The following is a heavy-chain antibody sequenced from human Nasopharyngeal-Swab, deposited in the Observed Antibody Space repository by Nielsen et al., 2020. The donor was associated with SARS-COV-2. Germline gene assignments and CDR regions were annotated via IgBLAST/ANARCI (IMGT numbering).Heavy chain of an antibody. CDR1: GFTFSSYD. V-gene: IGHV3-30*04. CDR3: ARDLVGATY. J-gene: IGHJ4*02. Sequence: GGSLRLSCAAYGFTFSSYDMHWVRQAPGKGLEWVAVISYDGSNKYYADSVKGRFTISRDNSKNTLYLQINGLRAEDTAVYYCARDLVGATYWGQGTLVTVSS. CDR2: ISYDGSNK. D-gene: IGHD1-26*01.